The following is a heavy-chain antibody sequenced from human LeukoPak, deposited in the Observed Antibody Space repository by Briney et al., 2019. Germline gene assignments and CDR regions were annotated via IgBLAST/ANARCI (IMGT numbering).Heavy chain of an antibody. CDR3: VKDGGAPKHGFSSGWFGS. CDR2: ISWNSGNI. V-gene: IGHV3-9*01. D-gene: IGHD6-19*01. Sequence: GGSLRLSCAASGFTFDDYAIQWVRHAPGKGLEWVSGISWNSGNIGYADSVKGRFTISRDNARNSLYLQMNSLRGDDTALYYCVKDGGAPKHGFSSGWFGSWGQGTLVTVSS. J-gene: IGHJ5*01. CDR1: GFTFDDYA.